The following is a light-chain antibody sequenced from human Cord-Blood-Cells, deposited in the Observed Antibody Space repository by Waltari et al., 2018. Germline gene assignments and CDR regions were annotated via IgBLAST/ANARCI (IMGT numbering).Light chain of an antibody. CDR2: GAS. CDR1: QSVSSN. J-gene: IGKJ2*01. CDR3: QQYKNWPYT. V-gene: IGKV3-15*01. Sequence: EIVMTQSPATLSVSPGERATLSCRASQSVSSNLAWYQQKPGQAPRLLIYGASTRATGIPARFSGRGSGTEFTLTISSLQSEDFAVYYCQQYKNWPYTFGQGTKLEIK.